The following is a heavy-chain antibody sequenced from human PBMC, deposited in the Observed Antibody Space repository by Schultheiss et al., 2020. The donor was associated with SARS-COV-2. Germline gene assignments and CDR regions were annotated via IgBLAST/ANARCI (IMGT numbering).Heavy chain of an antibody. CDR3: ARDRTGYGDVGTAFDI. V-gene: IGHV1-2*02. J-gene: IGHJ3*02. D-gene: IGHD4-17*01. Sequence: ASVKVSCKASGYTFTSYAMHWVRQAPGQRLEWMGWINPNSGGTNYAQKFQGRVTMTRDTSISTAYMELSRLRSDDTAVYYCARDRTGYGDVGTAFDIWGQGTMVTVSS. CDR1: GYTFTSYA. CDR2: INPNSGGT.